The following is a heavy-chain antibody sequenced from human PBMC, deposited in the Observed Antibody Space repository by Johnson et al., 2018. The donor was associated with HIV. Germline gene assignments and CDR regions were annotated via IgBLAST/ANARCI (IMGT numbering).Heavy chain of an antibody. V-gene: IGHV3-15*01. D-gene: IGHD3-16*02. CDR2: IKSKTDGGTT. J-gene: IGHJ3*02. CDR3: STDQAGDYVWGSYRYAFDI. Sequence: VQLVESGGGLVKPGGSLRLSCAASGFTFNNAWMSWVRQAPGKGLEWVGRIKSKTDGGTTDYAAPVTGRFTISRDDSKNALFLQMNSLKTEDTAVYFCSTDQAGDYVWGSYRYAFDIWGQGTKVTVSS. CDR1: GFTFNNAW.